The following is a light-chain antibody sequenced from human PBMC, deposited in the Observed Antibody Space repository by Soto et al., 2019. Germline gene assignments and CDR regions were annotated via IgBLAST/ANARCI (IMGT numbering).Light chain of an antibody. CDR2: GNS. J-gene: IGLJ2*01. V-gene: IGLV1-40*01. CDR1: SSNIGAGYD. CDR3: QSYNSSLTLRLV. Sequence: QSVLTQPPSVSGAPGQRVTISCTGSSSNIGAGYDVHWYQQLPGTAPKLLIYGNSNRPSAVPDRFSGSKSGTSASLAITGRQAEDEADYYYQSYNSSLTLRLVFGGGTKLTVL.